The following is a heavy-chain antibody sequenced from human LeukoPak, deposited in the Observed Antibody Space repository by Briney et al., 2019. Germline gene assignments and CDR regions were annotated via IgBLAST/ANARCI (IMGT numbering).Heavy chain of an antibody. J-gene: IGHJ4*02. V-gene: IGHV4-4*07. Sequence: SETLSLTCTVSGGSISSYYWSWIREPAGPGLEWIGRIYTSGSTNYNPSLKSRVTMSVDTSKNQFSLKLSSVTAADTAVYYCARDYYDSSGYYPFDYWGQGTLVTVSS. CDR1: GGSISSYY. D-gene: IGHD3-22*01. CDR3: ARDYYDSSGYYPFDY. CDR2: IYTSGST.